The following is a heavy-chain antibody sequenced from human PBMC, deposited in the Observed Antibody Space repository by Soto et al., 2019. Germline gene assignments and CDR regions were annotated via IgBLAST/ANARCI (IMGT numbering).Heavy chain of an antibody. CDR3: ARGSRYFFGLNWFDP. CDR2: IYYSGGT. D-gene: IGHD3-9*01. V-gene: IGHV4-31*03. CDR1: GGSISSGGYY. J-gene: IGHJ5*02. Sequence: SETLSLTCTVSGGSISSGGYYWSWIRQHPGKGLEWIGYIYYSGGTYYNPSLKSRVTISADTSKNQFSLKLSSVTAADTAVYYCARGSRYFFGLNWFDPWGQGTLVTVSS.